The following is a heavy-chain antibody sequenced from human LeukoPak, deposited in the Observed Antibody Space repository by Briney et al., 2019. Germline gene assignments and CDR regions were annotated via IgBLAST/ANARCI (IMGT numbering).Heavy chain of an antibody. V-gene: IGHV3-53*01. Sequence: GGSLRLSCAASGFTVSSNYMSWVRQAPGKGLEWVSVIYSGGSTYYADSVKGRFTISRDNAKNSLYLQMNSLRAEDTAVYYCARASEMATIFFDYWGQGTLVTVSS. CDR3: ARASEMATIFFDY. CDR1: GFTVSSNY. D-gene: IGHD5-24*01. CDR2: IYSGGST. J-gene: IGHJ4*02.